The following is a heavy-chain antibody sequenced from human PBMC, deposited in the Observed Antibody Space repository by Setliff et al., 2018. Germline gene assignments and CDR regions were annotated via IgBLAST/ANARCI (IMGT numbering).Heavy chain of an antibody. Sequence: VSCKASGDSFNNYAISWVRQAPGQGLEWMGGIIPMFGTPAYAQKFQDRVTITTDESTSTAYMELDSLRSEDTAVYYCARSPAVLGIVYLDPWGQGTLGTVS. CDR1: GDSFNNYA. CDR3: ARSPAVLGIVYLDP. V-gene: IGHV1-69*05. CDR2: IIPMFGTP. D-gene: IGHD2-15*01. J-gene: IGHJ5*02.